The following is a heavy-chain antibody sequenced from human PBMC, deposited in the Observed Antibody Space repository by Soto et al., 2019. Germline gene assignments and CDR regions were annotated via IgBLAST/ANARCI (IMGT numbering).Heavy chain of an antibody. CDR1: GFTFSSYA. V-gene: IGHV3-23*01. Sequence: GGSLRLSCVASGFTFSSYAMYWVRQAPGKGLEWVSAISGSGGSTYYADSVKGRFTISRDNSKNTLYLQMNSLRAEDTAVHYCAKDLATAGTNYYGMDVWGQGTTVTVSS. CDR2: ISGSGGST. D-gene: IGHD6-13*01. J-gene: IGHJ6*02. CDR3: AKDLATAGTNYYGMDV.